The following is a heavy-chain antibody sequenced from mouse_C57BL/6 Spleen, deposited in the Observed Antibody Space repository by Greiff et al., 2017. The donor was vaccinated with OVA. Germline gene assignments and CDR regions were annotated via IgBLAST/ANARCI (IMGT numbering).Heavy chain of an antibody. D-gene: IGHD3-2*02. V-gene: IGHV5-4*01. J-gene: IGHJ2*01. Sequence: EVQLVESGGGLVKPGGSLKLSCAASGFTFSSYAMSWVRQTPEKRLEWVATISDGGSYTYYPDNVKGRFTISRDNAKNNLYLQMSHLKSEDTAMYYCAREGAQAATGYFDYWGQGTTLTVSS. CDR1: GFTFSSYA. CDR2: ISDGGSYT. CDR3: AREGAQAATGYFDY.